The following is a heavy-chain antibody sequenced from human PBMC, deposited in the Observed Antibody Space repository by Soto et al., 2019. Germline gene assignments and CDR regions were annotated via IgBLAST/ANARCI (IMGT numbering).Heavy chain of an antibody. V-gene: IGHV3-53*04. CDR1: GFSVSSNY. J-gene: IGHJ6*04. Sequence: HLVESGGGLVQPGGSLRLSCVASGFSVSSNYMSWVRRAPGKGLEWVSLTYSGGSTYYTDSVKGRFTVSRHDSENTLYLQMNNLRVEDTAVYYCARASVGWGKGTTVTVSA. D-gene: IGHD1-26*01. CDR3: ARASVG. CDR2: TYSGGST.